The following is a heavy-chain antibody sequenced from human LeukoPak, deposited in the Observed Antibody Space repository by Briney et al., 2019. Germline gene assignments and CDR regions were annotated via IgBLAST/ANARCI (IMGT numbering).Heavy chain of an antibody. Sequence: GESLKISCKGSGYSFTSYRIGWVRQMPGKGLEWMGIIYPGDSDTRYSPSFQGQVTISADKSISTAYLQWSSLKASDTAMYYCAREGRYYYDSSGPRPYAFDIWGQGTMVTVSS. D-gene: IGHD3-22*01. CDR1: GYSFTSYR. CDR3: AREGRYYYDSSGPRPYAFDI. J-gene: IGHJ3*02. CDR2: IYPGDSDT. V-gene: IGHV5-51*01.